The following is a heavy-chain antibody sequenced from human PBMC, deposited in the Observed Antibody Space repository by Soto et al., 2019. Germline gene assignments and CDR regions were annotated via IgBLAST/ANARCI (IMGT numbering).Heavy chain of an antibody. D-gene: IGHD2-21*02. Sequence: SETLSLTSAVSGGSFSGFYWTWIRQPPGEGLEWIGEINHSGTTNFNPSLRSRLTISLDSSKKHFSLKLTSMTAADAAVYYCARADRTLVTSYGLDVWGQGTTVTVSS. CDR3: ARADRTLVTSYGLDV. J-gene: IGHJ6*02. CDR2: INHSGTT. CDR1: GGSFSGFY. V-gene: IGHV4-34*01.